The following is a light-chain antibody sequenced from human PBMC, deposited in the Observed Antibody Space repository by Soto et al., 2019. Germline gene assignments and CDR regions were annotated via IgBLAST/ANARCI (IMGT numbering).Light chain of an antibody. CDR2: GAS. CDR1: QSVSSNY. Sequence: EIVLTQSPGTLSLSPGERATLSCRASQSVSSNYLAWYQQKPGQAPRLLIYGASSRATGILDRFSGSGSGTDFTLAISRLEPEDFAVYYCQQFGSSPTTFGQGTELEIK. J-gene: IGKJ2*01. V-gene: IGKV3-20*01. CDR3: QQFGSSPTT.